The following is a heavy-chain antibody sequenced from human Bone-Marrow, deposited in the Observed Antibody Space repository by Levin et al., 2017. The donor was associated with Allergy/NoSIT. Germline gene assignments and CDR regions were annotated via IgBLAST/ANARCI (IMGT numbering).Heavy chain of an antibody. Sequence: PGGSLRLSCGASGFTFSNYAMGWVRQTPEKGLAWVSSISASADATYYADFVKGRVTISRDNSKNTLSLQMNSLKADDTAVYYCAKVFDGTSSGGFDYWGQGVLVTVSS. CDR3: AKVFDGTSSGGFDY. D-gene: IGHD5-24*01. J-gene: IGHJ4*02. V-gene: IGHV3-23*01. CDR1: GFTFSNYA. CDR2: ISASADAT.